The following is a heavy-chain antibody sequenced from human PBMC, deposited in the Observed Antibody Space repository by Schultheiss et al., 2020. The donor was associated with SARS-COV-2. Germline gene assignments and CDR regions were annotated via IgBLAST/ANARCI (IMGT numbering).Heavy chain of an antibody. V-gene: IGHV4-61*05. CDR2: IYYSGST. CDR1: GGSISSSSYY. J-gene: IGHJ4*02. D-gene: IGHD3-22*01. CDR3: ARSLHYYDSRYRFDY. Sequence: GSLRLSCTVSGGSISSSSYYWGWIRQPPGKGLEWIGYIYYSGSTNYNPSLKSRVTISVDTSKNQFSLKLSSVTAADTAVYYCARSLHYYDSRYRFDYWGQGTLVTVSS.